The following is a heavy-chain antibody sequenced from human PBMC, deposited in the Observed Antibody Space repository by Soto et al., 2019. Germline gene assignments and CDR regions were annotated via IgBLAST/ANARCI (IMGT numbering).Heavy chain of an antibody. CDR3: ARISSVDPYGYVNGGLDV. CDR1: GGSIRSYY. D-gene: IGHD5-18*01. V-gene: IGHV4-59*08. CDR2: FYHSGNS. Sequence: SETLSLTCSVSGGSIRSYYWSWIRQSPEKGLEWIGYFYHSGNSDYNPSLKSRVTISVDTSKNQLSLSLRSVTAADTAVYFCARISSVDPYGYVNGGLDVWGQGTTVTVSS. J-gene: IGHJ6*02.